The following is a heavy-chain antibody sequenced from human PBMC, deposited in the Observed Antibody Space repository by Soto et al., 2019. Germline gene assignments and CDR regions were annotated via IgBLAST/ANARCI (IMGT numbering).Heavy chain of an antibody. Sequence: GGSLRLSCAASGFTFSSYGMHWVRQAPGKGLEWVAVISYDGSNKYYADSVKGRFTISRDNSKNTLYLQMNSLRAEDTAVYYCAKESGGRTPPAKSGFDYWGQGTLVTVSS. CDR1: GFTFSSYG. J-gene: IGHJ4*02. D-gene: IGHD2-15*01. CDR2: ISYDGSNK. V-gene: IGHV3-30*18. CDR3: AKESGGRTPPAKSGFDY.